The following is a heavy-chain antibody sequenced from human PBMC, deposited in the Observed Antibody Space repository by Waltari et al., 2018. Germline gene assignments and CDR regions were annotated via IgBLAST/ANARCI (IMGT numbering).Heavy chain of an antibody. D-gene: IGHD5-12*01. V-gene: IGHV3-48*01. CDR3: ARGRDGYIQDVFDI. CDR2: ISSSTTT. CDR1: GFTFSTYN. Sequence: EVQLVESGGGWVQPGESLRLSCAASGFTFSTYNMNWVRQAPGKGLEWVSYISSSTTTYYADYVKGRFTISRDNAKNSLYLQMNSLRAEDTALYYCARGRDGYIQDVFDIWGQGTMVSVSS. J-gene: IGHJ3*02.